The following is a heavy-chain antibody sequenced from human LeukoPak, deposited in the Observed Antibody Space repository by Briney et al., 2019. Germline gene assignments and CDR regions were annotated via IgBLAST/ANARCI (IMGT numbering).Heavy chain of an antibody. CDR1: GYTFTSYG. J-gene: IGHJ4*02. Sequence: ASVKVSCKSSGYTFTSYGISWVRQAPGQGLEWMGWISAYNGNTNYAQKLQGRVTMTTDTSTSTAYMELRSLRSDDTAVYYCARDLSPFYGSGSPSPFDYWGQGTLVTVSS. CDR3: ARDLSPFYGSGSPSPFDY. CDR2: ISAYNGNT. D-gene: IGHD3-10*01. V-gene: IGHV1-18*01.